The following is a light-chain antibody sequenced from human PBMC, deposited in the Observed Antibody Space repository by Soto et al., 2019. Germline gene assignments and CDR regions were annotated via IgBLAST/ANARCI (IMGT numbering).Light chain of an antibody. CDR3: SSYTTINTVVV. V-gene: IGLV2-14*03. CDR2: DVT. J-gene: IGLJ3*02. CDR1: SSDIGAYNY. Sequence: QSALTQPASVSGSPGQSITFSCTVTSSDIGAYNYVSWYQHHPGKAPKLLIYDVTDRPSGVSDRFSGSKSGTTASLTISGLQAEDEADYFCSSYTTINTVVVFGGGTKVTVL.